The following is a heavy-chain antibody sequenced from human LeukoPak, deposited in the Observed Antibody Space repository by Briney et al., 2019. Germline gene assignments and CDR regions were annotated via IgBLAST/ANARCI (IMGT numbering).Heavy chain of an antibody. V-gene: IGHV3-53*01. Sequence: PGGSLRLSCAASGFTVSSNDMSWVRQAPGKGLECISVIYSGGSTDYADSVKGRFTISRDNSKNMLYLQMNSLRAEDTAVYYCAKGSARRWFWYFDYWGQGTLVTVSS. CDR2: IYSGGST. J-gene: IGHJ4*02. CDR1: GFTVSSND. D-gene: IGHD4-23*01. CDR3: AKGSARRWFWYFDY.